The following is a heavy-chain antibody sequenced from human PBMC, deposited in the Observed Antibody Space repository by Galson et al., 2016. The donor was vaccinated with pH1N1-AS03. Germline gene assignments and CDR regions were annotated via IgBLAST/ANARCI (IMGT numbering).Heavy chain of an antibody. J-gene: IGHJ4*02. V-gene: IGHV3-73*01. CDR2: IRNKTNSYAT. CDR1: GFTFSRST. D-gene: IGHD3-9*01. Sequence: SLRLSCAASGFTFSRSTMHWVRQASGKGLEWVGHIRNKTNSYATAYGASMKGRFTISRDDSKNITYLQMNSLQIDDTAVYFCSRGDWFHWGQGTLVTVSS. CDR3: SRGDWFH.